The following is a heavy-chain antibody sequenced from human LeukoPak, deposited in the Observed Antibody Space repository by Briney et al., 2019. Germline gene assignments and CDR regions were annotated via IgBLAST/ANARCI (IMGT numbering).Heavy chain of an antibody. J-gene: IGHJ4*02. CDR2: IIPIFGTA. D-gene: IGHD3-22*01. Sequence: SVKVSRKASGGTFSSYAISWVRQAPGQGLEWMGGIIPIFGTANYAQKFQGRVTITADESTSTAYMELSSLRSEDTAVYYCARGQDNNYYDSSGYYMPSDYWAREPWSPSPQ. V-gene: IGHV1-69*13. CDR3: ARGQDNNYYDSSGYYMPSDY. CDR1: GGTFSSYA.